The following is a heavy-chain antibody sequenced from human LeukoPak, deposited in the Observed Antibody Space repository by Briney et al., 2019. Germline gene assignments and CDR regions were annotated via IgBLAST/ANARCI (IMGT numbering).Heavy chain of an antibody. Sequence: GGSLRLSCAASGFTFSSYRMHWVRQAPGKGLVWVSRINTDGSSTSYADSVKGRFTISRDNAKNTLYLQMNSLRAEDTAVYYCARGFRYCSSTSCYTRGVDYWGQGTLVTVSS. CDR1: GFTFSSYR. CDR2: INTDGSST. CDR3: ARGFRYCSSTSCYTRGVDY. D-gene: IGHD2-2*02. J-gene: IGHJ4*02. V-gene: IGHV3-74*01.